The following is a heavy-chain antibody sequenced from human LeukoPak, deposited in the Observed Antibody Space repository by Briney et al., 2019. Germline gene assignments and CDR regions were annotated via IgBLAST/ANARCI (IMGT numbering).Heavy chain of an antibody. CDR3: ARRGSGTIFDY. D-gene: IGHD3-10*01. CDR1: GGSISSYY. V-gene: IGHV4-59*01. J-gene: IGHJ4*02. CDR2: IYYSGST. Sequence: SETLSLTCTVSGGSISSYYWSWIRQPPGKGLEWIGYIYYSGSTNYNPSLKSRATISVDTSKNQFSLKLSSVTAADTAVYYCARRGSGTIFDYWGQGTLVTVSS.